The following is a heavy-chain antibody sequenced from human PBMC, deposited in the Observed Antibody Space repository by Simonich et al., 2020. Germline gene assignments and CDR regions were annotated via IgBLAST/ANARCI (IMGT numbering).Heavy chain of an antibody. Sequence: QITLKESGPTLVKPTPTLTLTCTFSGFSLSTRGVGVGWIRHHPGKALEWLAHIFSNNEKSYSTSRKVRLPSAKDTSKSQVVLTMTNMDPLDTATYYCARDYDILTGYYTFDYWGQGTLVTVSS. CDR1: GFSLSTRGVG. CDR3: ARDYDILTGYYTFDY. V-gene: IGHV2-26*02. J-gene: IGHJ4*02. D-gene: IGHD3-9*01. CDR2: IFSNNEK.